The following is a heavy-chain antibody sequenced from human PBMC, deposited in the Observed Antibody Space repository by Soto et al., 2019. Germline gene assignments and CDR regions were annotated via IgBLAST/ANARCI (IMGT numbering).Heavy chain of an antibody. J-gene: IGHJ5*02. CDR1: GYTFTSYP. Sequence: QVQLVQSGAEVKKPGASVKVSCKASGYTFTSYPMHWVRQAPGQRLEWMGWINAGNGNTKYSQKFQGRVTITRDTSASTAYMELSSLRSEDTAVYYCARAGTPSKLDFWSGYYYVWFDPWGQGTLVTVSS. CDR3: ARAGTPSKLDFWSGYYYVWFDP. CDR2: INAGNGNT. D-gene: IGHD3-3*01. V-gene: IGHV1-3*01.